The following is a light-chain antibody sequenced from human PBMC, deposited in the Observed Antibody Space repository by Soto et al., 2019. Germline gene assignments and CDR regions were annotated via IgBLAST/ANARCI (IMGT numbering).Light chain of an antibody. V-gene: IGLV2-23*01. Sequence: QSALTQPASVSGSPGQSITISCTGTSSDVGSYKFVSWYQQHPVKAPKLMIYEGSKRPSGVSNRFSGSKSGNTASLTISGLQAEDAAHYFCCSYAGSSTLVFGGGTQLTVL. CDR2: EGS. J-gene: IGLJ2*01. CDR1: SSDVGSYKF. CDR3: CSYAGSSTLV.